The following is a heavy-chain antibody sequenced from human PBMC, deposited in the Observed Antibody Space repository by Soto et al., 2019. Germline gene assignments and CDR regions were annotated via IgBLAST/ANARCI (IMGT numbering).Heavy chain of an antibody. CDR1: GFTFNNHA. CDR2: ISGSGTSA. V-gene: IGHV3-23*01. CDR3: AKDRGPYSSICSTD. D-gene: IGHD6-13*01. Sequence: EVQLLESGGGSVQPGGTLRLSCAASGFTFNNHAMTWVRQAPGKGLEWVSSISGSGTSAYYADSVRGRFTISRDNSKDTLHLQMNTLRAEDTAIYYWAKDRGPYSSICSTDLGQGALVTVSS. J-gene: IGHJ4*02.